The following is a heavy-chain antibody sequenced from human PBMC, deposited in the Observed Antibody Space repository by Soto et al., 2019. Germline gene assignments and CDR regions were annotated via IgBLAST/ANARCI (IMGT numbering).Heavy chain of an antibody. Sequence: GGSLRLSCAASGFTFSGSAMHWVRQASGKGLEWVGRISSKANSYATAYAASVKGRFTISRDDSKNTAYLQMNSLKTEDTAVYYCTSHRDGSSGDYYGMDVWGQGTTVTVSS. D-gene: IGHD6-13*01. J-gene: IGHJ6*02. CDR2: ISSKANSYAT. CDR3: TSHRDGSSGDYYGMDV. V-gene: IGHV3-73*01. CDR1: GFTFSGSA.